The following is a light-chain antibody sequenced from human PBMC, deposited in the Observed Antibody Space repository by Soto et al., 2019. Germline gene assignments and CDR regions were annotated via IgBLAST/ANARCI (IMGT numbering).Light chain of an antibody. Sequence: QSALTQPRSVSGSPGQSVTISCTGTSGNVGAYDRVSWYQHHPTKAPKLIIYDVSDRPSGVPYRFSGSKSGSTASLSISGLQAEDEDDYYCCSHACGPSWVFGGGTKLTVL. J-gene: IGLJ3*02. CDR1: SGNVGAYDR. V-gene: IGLV2-11*01. CDR2: DVS. CDR3: CSHACGPSWV.